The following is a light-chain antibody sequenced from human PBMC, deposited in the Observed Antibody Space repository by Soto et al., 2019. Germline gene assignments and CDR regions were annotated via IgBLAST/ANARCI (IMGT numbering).Light chain of an antibody. CDR3: QQYGSSPRT. V-gene: IGKV3-11*01. CDR2: DAS. J-gene: IGKJ1*01. Sequence: TVFTQSPATLSLYTGEGATLSCRASQSINTYLAWYQQTPGQAPRLLIYDASNRATGIPARFSGSGSGTDFTLTISSLEPEDFAVYYCQQYGSSPRTFGQGTKVDI. CDR1: QSINTY.